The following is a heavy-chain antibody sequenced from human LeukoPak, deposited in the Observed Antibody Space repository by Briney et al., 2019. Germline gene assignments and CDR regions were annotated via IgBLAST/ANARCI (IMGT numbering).Heavy chain of an antibody. J-gene: IGHJ4*02. V-gene: IGHV4-59*01. Sequence: PSETLSLTCTVPGGSISSYHWSWIRQPPGKGLEWIGYIYYSGSTNYNPSLKSRVTISVDTSKNQFSLKLSSVTAADTAVYYCARDRKAGLFDFWGQGTLVTVSS. CDR1: GGSISSYH. CDR2: IYYSGST. CDR3: ARDRKAGLFDF. D-gene: IGHD1-14*01.